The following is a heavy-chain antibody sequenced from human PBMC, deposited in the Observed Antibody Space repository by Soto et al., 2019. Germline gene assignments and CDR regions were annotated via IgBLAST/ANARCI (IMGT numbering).Heavy chain of an antibody. CDR2: ISAYNGNT. V-gene: IGHV1-18*04. CDR3: ARTYIVVVVAATPNWFDP. CDR1: GYTFTSYG. Sequence: GASVKVSCKASGYTFTSYGISWVRQAPGQGLEWMGWISAYNGNTNYAQKLQGRVTMTTDTSTSTAYMELRSLRSDDTAVYYCARTYIVVVVAATPNWFDPWGLGTPVTVSS. J-gene: IGHJ5*02. D-gene: IGHD2-15*01.